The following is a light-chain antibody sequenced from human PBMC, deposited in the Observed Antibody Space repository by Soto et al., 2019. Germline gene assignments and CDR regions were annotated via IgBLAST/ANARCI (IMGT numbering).Light chain of an antibody. Sequence: DIQMTQSPSTLSASVGDRVTITCRASQSIGSWLAWYQQKPGKAPKLLVYKASSLESGVPSRFSGSESGTEFTLTISNLQPDDFATYYCQQYNSYWTFGQGTKVEIE. V-gene: IGKV1-5*03. CDR3: QQYNSYWT. CDR1: QSIGSW. J-gene: IGKJ1*01. CDR2: KAS.